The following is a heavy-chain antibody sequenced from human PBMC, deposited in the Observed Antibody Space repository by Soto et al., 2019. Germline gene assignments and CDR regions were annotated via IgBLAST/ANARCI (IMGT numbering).Heavy chain of an antibody. CDR3: ARDWNGYRDY. CDR1: GFRFSGYG. D-gene: IGHD5-12*01. CDR2: IKQDVSEI. J-gene: IGHJ4*02. V-gene: IGHV3-7*05. Sequence: EVQLVESGGGVVQPGGSLRLSCAASGFRFSGYGMTWARQAPGKGLEWVANIKQDVSEIYYVDSVRGRFTISRDNVKNSLYLQMNSLRAEDTAVYYCARDWNGYRDYWGQGTLVTVSS.